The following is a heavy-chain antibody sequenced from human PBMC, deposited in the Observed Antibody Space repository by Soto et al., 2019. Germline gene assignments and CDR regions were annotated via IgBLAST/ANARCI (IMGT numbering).Heavy chain of an antibody. Sequence: QVQLVQSGAEVKKPGSSVKVSCKASGGSLSNYGISWVRQAPGQGPEWMGAIIPVFGTPNYAQKFQDRVTITADESTTTVYMEVRSLTSEDTAVYYCARGDATKIVVTTYYAMDVWGQGTTVTVSS. CDR3: ARGDATKIVVTTYYAMDV. D-gene: IGHD3-22*01. J-gene: IGHJ6*02. CDR1: GGSLSNYG. V-gene: IGHV1-69*12. CDR2: IIPVFGTP.